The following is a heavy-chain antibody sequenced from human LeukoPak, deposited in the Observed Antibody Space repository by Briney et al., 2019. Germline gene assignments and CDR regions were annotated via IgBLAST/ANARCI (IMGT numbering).Heavy chain of an antibody. CDR3: ARAFS. V-gene: IGHV3-7*01. Sequence: PGGSWSLSLPASGLTFVSRGLIGFGRAPGKGLEWVANIKEDGSENSYVDSVKGRFTISRDNAKNSLYLQMNSLRAEDTAVYYCARAFSWGQGTLVTVSS. J-gene: IGHJ5*02. CDR1: GLTFVSRG. CDR2: IKEDGSEN. D-gene: IGHD3-16*01.